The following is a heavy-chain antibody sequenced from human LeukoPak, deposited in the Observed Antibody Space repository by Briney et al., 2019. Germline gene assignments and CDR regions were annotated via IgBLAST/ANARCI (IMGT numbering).Heavy chain of an antibody. CDR3: ARATYYYDSSGYNDY. CDR1: GGSISSGGYY. D-gene: IGHD3-22*01. CDR2: INHSGST. V-gene: IGHV4-39*07. J-gene: IGHJ4*02. Sequence: SETLSLTCTVSGGSISSGGYYWSWIRQPPGKGLEWIGEINHSGSTNYNPSLKSRVTISVDTSKNQFSLKLSSVTAADTAVYYCARATYYYDSSGYNDYWGQGTLVTVSS.